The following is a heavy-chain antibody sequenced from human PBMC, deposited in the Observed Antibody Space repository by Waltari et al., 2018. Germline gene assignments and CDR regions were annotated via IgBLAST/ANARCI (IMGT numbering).Heavy chain of an antibody. Sequence: QLQLQESGPGLVKPSETLSLTCTVSGGSISSRSYYWGWIRQPPVKGLEWIGSIYYSGSTYYNPSLKSRVTISVDTSKNQFSLKLSSVTAADTAVYYCARLTVTTSFDIWGQGTMVTVSS. J-gene: IGHJ3*02. CDR1: GGSISSRSYY. V-gene: IGHV4-39*07. D-gene: IGHD4-17*01. CDR2: IYYSGST. CDR3: ARLTVTTSFDI.